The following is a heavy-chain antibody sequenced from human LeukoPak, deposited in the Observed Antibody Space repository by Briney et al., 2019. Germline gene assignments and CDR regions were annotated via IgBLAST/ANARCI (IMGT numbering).Heavy chain of an antibody. D-gene: IGHD6-13*01. CDR2: ISGDGDST. CDR1: GFTFHDYA. Sequence: PGGSLRLSCAASGFTFHDYAMHWVRQAPGKGLEWVSLISGDGDSTYYADSVKGRFTISRDNSKNSLYLQMNSLRTGDTALYYCAKDSLEAAGNFDYWGQGTLVTVSS. V-gene: IGHV3-43*02. CDR3: AKDSLEAAGNFDY. J-gene: IGHJ4*02.